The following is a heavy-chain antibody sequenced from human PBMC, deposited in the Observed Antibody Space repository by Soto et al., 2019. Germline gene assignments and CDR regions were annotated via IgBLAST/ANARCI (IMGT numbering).Heavy chain of an antibody. V-gene: IGHV3-30*18. CDR2: ISYDGSNK. CDR3: AKGGVRVGATDFDY. D-gene: IGHD1-26*01. J-gene: IGHJ4*02. Sequence: QVQLVESGGGVVQPGRSLRLSCAASGFTFSSYGMHWVRQAPGKGLEWVAVISYDGSNKYYADSVKGRFTISRDNSKHTLSLQMNSLRAEDTAVYYCAKGGVRVGATDFDYWGQGTLVTVSS. CDR1: GFTFSSYG.